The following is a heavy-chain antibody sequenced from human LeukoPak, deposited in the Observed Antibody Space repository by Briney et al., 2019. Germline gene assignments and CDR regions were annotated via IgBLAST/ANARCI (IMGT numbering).Heavy chain of an antibody. CDR3: ARSSAAAGPTRNWFDP. V-gene: IGHV4-39*01. Sequence: PSETLSLTCSVSGGSLTYTSHYWGWIRQPPGKGLEWIGSIHYSGDTYYKPSLRSRVTISVDTSKNQFSLKVTSVTAADTAVYYCARSSAAAGPTRNWFDPWGQGTLVTVPS. J-gene: IGHJ5*02. D-gene: IGHD6-13*01. CDR1: GGSLTYTSHY. CDR2: IHYSGDT.